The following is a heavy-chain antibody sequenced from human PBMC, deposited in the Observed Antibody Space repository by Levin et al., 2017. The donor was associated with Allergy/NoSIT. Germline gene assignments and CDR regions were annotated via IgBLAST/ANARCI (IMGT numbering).Heavy chain of an antibody. CDR2: ISYDGSNK. D-gene: IGHD6-13*01. J-gene: IGHJ4*02. Sequence: GGSLRLSCAASGFTFSSYGMHWVRQAPGKGLEWVAVISYDGSNKYYADSVKGRFTISRDNSKNTLYLQMNSLRAEDTAVYYCAKSFAAENWGQGTLVTVSS. CDR3: AKSFAAEN. CDR1: GFTFSSYG. V-gene: IGHV3-30*18.